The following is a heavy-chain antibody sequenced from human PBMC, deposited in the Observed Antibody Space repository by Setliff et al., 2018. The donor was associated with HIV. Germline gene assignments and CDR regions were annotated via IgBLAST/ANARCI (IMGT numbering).Heavy chain of an antibody. CDR1: GGSVNDFY. J-gene: IGHJ4*02. CDR3: ATLDPSGGNFLAY. Sequence: PSETLSLTCTVSGGSVNDFYCNWIRQPPGKGPEWIGYIHSSGNTIYNPSLKSRITISLDTSKEQFSLRLTSVTAADTAVYYCATLDPSGGNFLAYWGQGTLVTVSS. CDR2: IHSSGNT. V-gene: IGHV4-4*09. D-gene: IGHD2-21*02.